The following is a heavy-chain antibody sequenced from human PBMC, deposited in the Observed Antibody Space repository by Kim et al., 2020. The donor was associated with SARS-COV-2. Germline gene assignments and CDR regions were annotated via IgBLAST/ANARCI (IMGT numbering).Heavy chain of an antibody. CDR2: IIPIFGTA. D-gene: IGHD3-3*01. CDR3: AGPLRFLEWLSRFSRGYYYGMDV. V-gene: IGHV1-69*13. J-gene: IGHJ6*02. Sequence: SVKVSCKASGGTFSSYAISWVRQAPGQGLEWMGGIIPIFGTANYAQKFQGRVTITADESTSTAYMELSSLRSEDTAVYYCAGPLRFLEWLSRFSRGYYYGMDVWGQGTTVTVSS. CDR1: GGTFSSYA.